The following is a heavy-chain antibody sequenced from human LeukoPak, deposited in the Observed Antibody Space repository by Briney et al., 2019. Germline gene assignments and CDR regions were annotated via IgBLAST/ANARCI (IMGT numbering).Heavy chain of an antibody. CDR2: INHSGST. D-gene: IGHD3-9*01. CDR3: ARESKIDALTGYYVDY. CDR1: GGSFSGYY. Sequence: SETLSLTCAVYGGSFSGYYWSWIRQPPGKGLEWIGEINHSGSTYYNPSLKSRVTMSIDTSENQFSLNLSSVTAADTAMYYCARESKIDALTGYYVDYWGQGTLVTVSS. V-gene: IGHV4-34*01. J-gene: IGHJ4*02.